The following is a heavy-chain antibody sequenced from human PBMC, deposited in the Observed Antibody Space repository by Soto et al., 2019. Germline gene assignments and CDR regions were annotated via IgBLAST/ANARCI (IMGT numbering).Heavy chain of an antibody. V-gene: IGHV1-46*03. CDR2: INPNGGFT. J-gene: IGHJ5*02. CDR3: ARIRGNWFDP. CDR1: GYTFTSYY. Sequence: QVQVVQSGAEVKKPGASVKLSCKSSGYTFTSYYVLWVRQAPGQGLEWMGVINPNGGFTNYAQKFQGRVTMTRDTSTSTVYMELSSLTSDDTAIYYCARIRGNWFDPWGQGTLVTVSS.